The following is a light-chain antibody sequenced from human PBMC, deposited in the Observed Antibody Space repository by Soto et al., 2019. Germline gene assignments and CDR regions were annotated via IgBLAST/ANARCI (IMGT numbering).Light chain of an antibody. CDR1: HYVYSN. CDR3: QQYHNFWT. Sequence: DIVMTQSPATLSASPGERATLTCTASHYVYSNVAWFQQKPGQAPRLLIYRASTRAAGTPARFSGSGSGTDFTLTISSLQSEDFAFYYCQQYHNFWTFGQGTEVEIK. CDR2: RAS. V-gene: IGKV3-15*01. J-gene: IGKJ1*01.